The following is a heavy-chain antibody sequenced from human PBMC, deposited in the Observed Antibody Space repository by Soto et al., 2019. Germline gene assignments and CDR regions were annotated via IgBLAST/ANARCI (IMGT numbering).Heavy chain of an antibody. V-gene: IGHV1-69*13. CDR1: GGTFSSYA. CDR3: AREWMATGKYYYYGMDV. D-gene: IGHD3-10*01. Sequence: SVKVSCKASGGTFSSYAISWVRQAPGQGLEWMGGIIPIFGTANYAQKFQGRVTITADESTSTAYMELSSLRSDDTAVYYCAREWMATGKYYYYGMDVWGQWTTVTVS. CDR2: IIPIFGTA. J-gene: IGHJ6*02.